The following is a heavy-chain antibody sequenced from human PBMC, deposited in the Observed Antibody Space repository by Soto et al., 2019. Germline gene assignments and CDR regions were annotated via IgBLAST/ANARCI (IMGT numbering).Heavy chain of an antibody. CDR1: GYTFTSYA. CDR3: ARDGNYCSGGSCTDYYYYMDV. D-gene: IGHD2-15*01. CDR2: INAGNGNT. J-gene: IGHJ6*03. Sequence: QVQLVQSGAEVKKPGASVKVSCKASGYTFTSYAMHWVRQAPGQRLEWMGWINAGNGNTKYSQKFQGRVTITRDTSASTAYMELSSLRSEDTAVYYCARDGNYCSGGSCTDYYYYMDVWGKGTTVTVSS. V-gene: IGHV1-3*01.